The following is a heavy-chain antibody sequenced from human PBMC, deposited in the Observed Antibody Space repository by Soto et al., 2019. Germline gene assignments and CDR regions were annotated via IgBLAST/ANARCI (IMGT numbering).Heavy chain of an antibody. CDR2: ISAYNGNT. Sequence: SVKVSCKASGYTFTSYGSSWVRQAPGQGLEWMGWISAYNGNTNYAQKLQGRVTMTTDTSTSTAYMELRSLRSDDTAVYYCASSSLAVAGISNPFDYWGQGTLVTVPS. CDR1: GYTFTSYG. J-gene: IGHJ4*02. D-gene: IGHD6-19*01. V-gene: IGHV1-18*01. CDR3: ASSSLAVAGISNPFDY.